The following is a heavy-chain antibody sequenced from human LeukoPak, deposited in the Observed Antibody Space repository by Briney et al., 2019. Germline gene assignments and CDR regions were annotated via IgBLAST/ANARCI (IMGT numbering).Heavy chain of an antibody. J-gene: IGHJ4*02. CDR2: IYHSGST. V-gene: IGHV4-38-2*02. D-gene: IGHD6-6*01. CDR1: GYSISSGYY. CDR3: AKSQYSSSSVGY. Sequence: PSETLSLTRTVSGYSISSGYYWGWIRQPPGKGLEWNGSIYHSGSTYYNPSLKSRVTISVDTSKNQFSLKLSSVTAADTAVYYCAKSQYSSSSVGYWGQGTLVTVSS.